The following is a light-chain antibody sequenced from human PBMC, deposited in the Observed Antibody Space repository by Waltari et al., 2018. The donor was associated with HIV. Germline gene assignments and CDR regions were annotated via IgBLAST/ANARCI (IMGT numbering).Light chain of an antibody. CDR2: AAS. CDR1: QGISSY. J-gene: IGKJ5*01. CDR3: QQPNSYQPIT. V-gene: IGKV1-9*01. Sequence: DIQLTQSPSFLSASVADRVTITCRASQGISSYLAWYQQKPGKAPKLLIYAASTLQSGVPSRFSGSGSGTEFTLTISSLQPEDFATYYCQQPNSYQPITFGQGTRLEIK.